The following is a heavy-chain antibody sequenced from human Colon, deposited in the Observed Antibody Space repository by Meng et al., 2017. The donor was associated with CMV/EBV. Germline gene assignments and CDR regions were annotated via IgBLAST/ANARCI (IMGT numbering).Heavy chain of an antibody. D-gene: IGHD3-10*01. CDR1: GASITSYY. Sequence: VQRRESGPGLVKPSETLSLTGTVSGASITSYYWSWIRQPAGKGLEWIGRVYISGNTNYNPSLKSRVTMSIDTSKNQLSLNIRSVTAADTAVYYCARDSNLSGLAYWGQGTLVTVSS. CDR2: VYISGNT. V-gene: IGHV4-4*07. J-gene: IGHJ4*02. CDR3: ARDSNLSGLAY.